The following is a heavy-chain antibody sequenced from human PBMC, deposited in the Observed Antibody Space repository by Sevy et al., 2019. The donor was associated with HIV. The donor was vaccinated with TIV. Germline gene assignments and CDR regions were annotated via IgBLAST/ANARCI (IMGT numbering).Heavy chain of an antibody. D-gene: IGHD6-19*01. J-gene: IGHJ4*02. CDR3: AKADSAVAGIFDY. V-gene: IGHV3-30*02. Sequence: GGSLRLSCAASGFTFSSYGMHWVRQAPGKGLEWVAFIRYDGSNKYYADSVKGRITISRDNSKNTLYLQMNSLRAEDTAVYYCAKADSAVAGIFDYWGQGTLVTVSS. CDR1: GFTFSSYG. CDR2: IRYDGSNK.